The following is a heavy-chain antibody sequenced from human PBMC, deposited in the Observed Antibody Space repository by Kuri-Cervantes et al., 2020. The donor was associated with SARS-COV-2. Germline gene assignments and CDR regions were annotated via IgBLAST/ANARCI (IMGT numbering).Heavy chain of an antibody. J-gene: IGHJ2*01. Sequence: GESLKIYCAASGFTFSSYSMNWVRQAPGKGLEWVSSISSSSSYIYYADSVKGRFTISRDNAKNSLYLQMNSLRAEDTAVYYCARDRRIQLWLYGSWYFDLWGRGTLVTVSS. V-gene: IGHV3-21*01. CDR3: ARDRRIQLWLYGSWYFDL. D-gene: IGHD5-18*01. CDR2: ISSSSSYI. CDR1: GFTFSSYS.